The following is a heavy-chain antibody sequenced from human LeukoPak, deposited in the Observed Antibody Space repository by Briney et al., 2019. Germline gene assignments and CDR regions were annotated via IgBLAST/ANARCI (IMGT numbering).Heavy chain of an antibody. J-gene: IGHJ4*02. D-gene: IGHD5-12*01. CDR3: ARARWIWDGYNYRFFDY. V-gene: IGHV4-39*01. CDR2: IYYSGST. CDR1: SDSISSSDYF. Sequence: SETLSLTCTVSSDSISSSDYFWGWIRQPPGKGLEWIGSIYYSGSTYYNPSLKSRVTMSVDTSRNQFSLKLSSLTAADTAVYYCARARWIWDGYNYRFFDYWGQGTLVTVSS.